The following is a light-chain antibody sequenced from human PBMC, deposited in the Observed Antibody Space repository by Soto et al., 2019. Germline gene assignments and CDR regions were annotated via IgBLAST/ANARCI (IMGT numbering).Light chain of an antibody. CDR3: HVWDSSSDYYV. Sequence: VHWYQQLPGQAPVLVVYDDSDRPSGIPDRFSGSNSGDTATLTIRRVEAGDEADYYCHVWDSSSDYYVFVTGSKFIV. V-gene: IGLV3-21*02. J-gene: IGLJ1*01. CDR2: DDS.